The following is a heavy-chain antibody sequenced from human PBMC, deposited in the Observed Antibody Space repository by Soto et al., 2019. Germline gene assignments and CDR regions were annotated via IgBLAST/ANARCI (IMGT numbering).Heavy chain of an antibody. Sequence: VASVKVSCKASGGTFSSYAISWVRQAPGQGLEWMGGIIPIFGTANYAQKFQGRVTITADESTSTAYMELSSLRSEGTAVYYCARDRDSGYDSYFDYWGQGTLVTVSS. CDR2: IIPIFGTA. CDR1: GGTFSSYA. J-gene: IGHJ4*03. D-gene: IGHD5-12*01. V-gene: IGHV1-69*13. CDR3: ARDRDSGYDSYFDY.